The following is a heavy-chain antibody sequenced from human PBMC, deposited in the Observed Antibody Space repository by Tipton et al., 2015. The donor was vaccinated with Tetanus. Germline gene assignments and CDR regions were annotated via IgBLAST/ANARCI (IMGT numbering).Heavy chain of an antibody. Sequence: SLRLSCAASGFTFSSYWMSWVRQAPGKGPEWVANIKQDGSEKYYVDSVKGRFTISRDNAKNSLYLQMNSLRAEDTAVYYCAREDPIAVAGKTYYYMDVWGRGTTVTVPS. CDR3: AREDPIAVAGKTYYYMDV. CDR2: IKQDGSEK. V-gene: IGHV3-7*01. J-gene: IGHJ6*03. D-gene: IGHD6-19*01. CDR1: GFTFSSYW.